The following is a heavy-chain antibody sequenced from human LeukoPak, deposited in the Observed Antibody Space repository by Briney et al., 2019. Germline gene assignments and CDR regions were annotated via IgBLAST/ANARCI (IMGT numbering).Heavy chain of an antibody. V-gene: IGHV3-30*18. D-gene: IGHD6-19*01. CDR1: GFTLSSYG. CDR2: ISYDGSNK. J-gene: IGHJ6*02. CDR3: AKTADSSGWYYYYYGMDV. Sequence: PGRSLRLSCAASGFTLSSYGMHWVRQAPGKGLEWVAVISYDGSNKYYADSVKGRFTISRDNSKNTLYLQMNSLRAEDTAVYYCAKTADSSGWYYYYYGMDVWGQGTTVTVSS.